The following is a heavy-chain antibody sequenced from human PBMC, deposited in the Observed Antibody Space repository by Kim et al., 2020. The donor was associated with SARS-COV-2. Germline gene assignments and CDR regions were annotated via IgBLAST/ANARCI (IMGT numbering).Heavy chain of an antibody. J-gene: IGHJ6*02. CDR2: INPSGGDT. CDR1: GYTFTSHY. D-gene: IGHD3-10*01. V-gene: IGHV1-46*01. Sequence: ASVKVSCKASGYTFTSHYMHWVRQAPGQGLEWMGIINPSGGDTSYAQKFHGRVTMTRDTSTSTVYMELSSLRSEDTAVYYCARDRFGEGYYYGMDVWGQGTTVTVSS. CDR3: ARDRFGEGYYYGMDV.